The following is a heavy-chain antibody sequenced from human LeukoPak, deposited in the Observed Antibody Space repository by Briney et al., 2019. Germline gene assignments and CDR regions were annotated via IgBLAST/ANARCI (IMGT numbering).Heavy chain of an antibody. V-gene: IGHV1-2*02. CDR3: ARDFETTGFSPVG. CDR1: GGTFSSFP. Sequence: ASVKVSCKASGGTFSSFPISWVRQAPGQGLEWMGCINPNSGATRYAQKFQGRVTMTRDTSISTAFMELSTLRSDDTAVYYCARDFETTGFSPVGWGQGTLVTVSS. J-gene: IGHJ4*02. D-gene: IGHD1-1*01. CDR2: INPNSGAT.